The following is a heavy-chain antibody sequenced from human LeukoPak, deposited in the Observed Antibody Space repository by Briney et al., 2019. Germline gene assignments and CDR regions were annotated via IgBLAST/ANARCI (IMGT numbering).Heavy chain of an antibody. J-gene: IGHJ4*02. V-gene: IGHV3-21*01. CDR2: ISGSSTYI. Sequence: PGGSLRLSCAASGFTFSTYTMNWVRQAPGKGLEGVASISGSSTYIYYADSVKGRLSISRDNAKNSLYLQVNSLRAEDTAVYYCATPSESGGLGYWGQGTLVTVSS. D-gene: IGHD3-16*01. CDR1: GFTFSTYT. CDR3: ATPSESGGLGY.